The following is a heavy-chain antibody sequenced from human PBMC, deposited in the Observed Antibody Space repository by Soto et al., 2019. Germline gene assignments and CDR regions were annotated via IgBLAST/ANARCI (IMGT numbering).Heavy chain of an antibody. Sequence: QVQLLQSGAEVKKPGASVRVSCKAYGYTFTDYYMHWVRQAPGQGLEWMGWINPNSGDKRYAQKFQGRVTMTRDTSINTAYMEMSSLRSDDTAVYYCARGDILTGPSHAFDYWGQGTLVTVSS. CDR1: GYTFTDYY. V-gene: IGHV1-2*02. CDR3: ARGDILTGPSHAFDY. J-gene: IGHJ4*02. D-gene: IGHD3-9*01. CDR2: INPNSGDK.